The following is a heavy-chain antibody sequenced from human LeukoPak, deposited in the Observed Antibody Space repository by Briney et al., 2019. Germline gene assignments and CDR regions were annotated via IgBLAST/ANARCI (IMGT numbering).Heavy chain of an antibody. Sequence: GASVKVSCKASGGTFSSYAISWVRQAPGQGLEWMGGIIPIFGTANYAQKFQGRVTITADESTSTAYMELSSLRSEDTAVYYCAKVSWSRASRDFWGQGTLVTVSS. CDR3: AKVSWSRASRDF. V-gene: IGHV1-69*13. J-gene: IGHJ4*02. CDR2: IIPIFGTA. D-gene: IGHD2-8*02. CDR1: GGTFSSYA.